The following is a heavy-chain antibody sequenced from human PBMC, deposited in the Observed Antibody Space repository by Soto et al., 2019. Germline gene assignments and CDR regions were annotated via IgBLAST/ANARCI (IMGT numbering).Heavy chain of an antibody. Sequence: GGSLRLSCASSGFTCSGSAMRWVRQASGKGLEWVGRIRSKANSYATAYAASVKGRFTISRDDSKNTAYLQMNSLKTEDTAVYFLTSSGNDYSNYDTLWYWGQGTLVTVSS. CDR3: TSSGNDYSNYDTLWY. J-gene: IGHJ4*02. D-gene: IGHD4-4*01. V-gene: IGHV3-73*01. CDR2: IRSKANSYAT. CDR1: GFTCSGSA.